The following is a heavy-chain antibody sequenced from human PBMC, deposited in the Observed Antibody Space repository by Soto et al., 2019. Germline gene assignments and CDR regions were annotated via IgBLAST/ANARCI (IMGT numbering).Heavy chain of an antibody. J-gene: IGHJ5*02. V-gene: IGHV1-18*01. CDR3: GRDQFGNWFDP. CDR2: ISAYNGNT. Sequence: ASVKVSCKASGYTFTSYGIIWVRQAPGQGLGWMGWISAYNGNTNYAQKLQGRVTMTTDTSTSTAYMELRSLRSDDTAVYYCGRDQFGNWFDPWGQGTLVTVSS. D-gene: IGHD3-3*01. CDR1: GYTFTSYG.